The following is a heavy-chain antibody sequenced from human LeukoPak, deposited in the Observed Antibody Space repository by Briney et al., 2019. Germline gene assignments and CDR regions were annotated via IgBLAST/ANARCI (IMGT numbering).Heavy chain of an antibody. J-gene: IGHJ4*02. CDR2: INPSGGST. CDR3: ARAPERASVGDY. CDR1: VYTFTTYY. V-gene: IGHV1-46*01. D-gene: IGHD3-10*01. Sequence: ASVKVSCKASVYTFTTYYMHWVRQAPGQGLEWMGIINPSGGSTNYAQKFQGRVTMTRDTSTSTVYMELSSLRSEDTAVHYCARAPERASVGDYWGQGTLVTVSS.